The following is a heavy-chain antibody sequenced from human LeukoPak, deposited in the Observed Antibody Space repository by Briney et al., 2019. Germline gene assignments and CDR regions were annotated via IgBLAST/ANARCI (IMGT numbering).Heavy chain of an antibody. D-gene: IGHD1-26*01. CDR1: GGSITNYY. V-gene: IGHV4-59*01. J-gene: IGHJ3*01. Sequence: SETLSLTCTVSGGSITNYYWSWIRQSPGKGLEWIGYIYHSGSTNYNPSLKSRVIISVDTSKNQFSLRLTSVTAADTAVYYCARSGYFYHSSPYPSDSGSYSLIAFDVWGQGTMVTVSS. CDR3: ARSGYFYHSSPYPSDSGSYSLIAFDV. CDR2: IYHSGST.